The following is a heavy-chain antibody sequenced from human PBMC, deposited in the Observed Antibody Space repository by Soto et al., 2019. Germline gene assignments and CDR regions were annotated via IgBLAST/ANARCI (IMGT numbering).Heavy chain of an antibody. Sequence: GGSLRLSCAASGFTFSSYSMNWVRQAPGKGLEWVSYISSSSSTIYYADSVKGRLTISRDNAKNSLYLQMNSLRAEDTAVYYCERRVAAVDRQYYYYYYYMDVWGKGTTVTVSS. CDR3: ERRVAAVDRQYYYYYYYMDV. D-gene: IGHD6-13*01. CDR2: ISSSSSTI. J-gene: IGHJ6*03. CDR1: GFTFSSYS. V-gene: IGHV3-48*01.